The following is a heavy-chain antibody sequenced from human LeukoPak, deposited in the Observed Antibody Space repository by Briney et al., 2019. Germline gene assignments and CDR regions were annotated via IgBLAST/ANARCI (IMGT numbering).Heavy chain of an antibody. CDR3: ARDSWVAGDFDY. D-gene: IGHD6-19*01. Sequence: ASVKVSCKASGYTFTGYGISWVRQAPGQGLAWMGWISAYNGNTNYAQKLQGRVTMTTDTSTSTAYMELRSLRSDDTAVYYCARDSWVAGDFDYWGQGTLVTVSS. J-gene: IGHJ4*02. V-gene: IGHV1-18*01. CDR2: ISAYNGNT. CDR1: GYTFTGYG.